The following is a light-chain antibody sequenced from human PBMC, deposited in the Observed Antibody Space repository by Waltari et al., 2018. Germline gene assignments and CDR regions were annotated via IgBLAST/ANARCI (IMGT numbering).Light chain of an antibody. Sequence: SYELTQPPSVSVSPGQTASITCSGDKLGDKYACWYQQKPGQSPGLGIYQDSKRHPGIHERFSASKSGNTATLTISGTQAMDEADYYCQAWDSSTGEVFGGGTKLTVL. CDR3: QAWDSSTGEV. CDR2: QDS. J-gene: IGLJ2*01. V-gene: IGLV3-1*01. CDR1: KLGDKY.